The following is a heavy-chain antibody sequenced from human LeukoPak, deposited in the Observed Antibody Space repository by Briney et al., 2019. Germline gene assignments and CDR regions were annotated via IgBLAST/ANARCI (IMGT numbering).Heavy chain of an antibody. CDR3: ARGGSSGQELDY. Sequence: GGSLRLSCAASGFTFSSYDMRWVRQATGKGLEWVSAIGTAGDTYYPGSVKGRFTISRENAKNSLYLQMNSLRAGETAVYYCARGGSSGQELDYWGQGTLVTVSS. V-gene: IGHV3-13*01. J-gene: IGHJ4*02. D-gene: IGHD3-22*01. CDR2: IGTAGDT. CDR1: GFTFSSYD.